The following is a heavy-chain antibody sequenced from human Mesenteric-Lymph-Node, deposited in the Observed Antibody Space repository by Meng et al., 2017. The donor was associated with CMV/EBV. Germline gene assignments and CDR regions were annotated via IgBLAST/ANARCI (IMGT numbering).Heavy chain of an antibody. CDR1: GFTFNTYT. V-gene: IGHV3-21*01. J-gene: IGHJ4*02. CDR2: ISGSTTYI. CDR3: ASALEYYYDSSASGIDY. D-gene: IGHD3-22*01. Sequence: GESLKISCAASGFTFNTYTMNWVRQAPGKGLEWVSSISGSTTYIYYADSVKGRFTISRDNAKNSLYLQMDSLRDDDTAVYYCASALEYYYDSSASGIDYWGQGTLVTVSS.